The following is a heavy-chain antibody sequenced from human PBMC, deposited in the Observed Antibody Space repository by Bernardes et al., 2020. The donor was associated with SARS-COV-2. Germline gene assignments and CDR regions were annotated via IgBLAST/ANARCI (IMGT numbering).Heavy chain of an antibody. J-gene: IGHJ4*02. D-gene: IGHD3-10*01. CDR3: ARSAFSSGSGYYIDY. CDR2: INPDGSTA. V-gene: IGHV3-74*01. Sequence: GSRRRSCAASGFTLSIYFMHWVRQVPGEGLVWVSRINPDGSTADYADSVRGRFTSSRDNAKNTLFLQMNGLRAEDTSLYYCARSAFSSGSGYYIDYWPQGTMVTGSS. CDR1: GFTLSIYF.